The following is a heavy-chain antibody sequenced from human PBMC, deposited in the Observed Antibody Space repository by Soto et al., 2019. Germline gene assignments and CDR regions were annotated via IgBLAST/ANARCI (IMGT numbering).Heavy chain of an antibody. CDR1: GGSISSYY. J-gene: IGHJ6*02. D-gene: IGHD3-22*01. V-gene: IGHV4-59*01. Sequence: QVQLQESGPGLVKPSETLSLTCTVSGGSISSYYWSWIRQPPGKGLEWIGYIYYSGSTNYNPSLKSRVTISVDTSKNQFSLKLSSVTAADTAVYYCARNNYYDSSGMDVWGQGTTVTVSS. CDR3: ARNNYYDSSGMDV. CDR2: IYYSGST.